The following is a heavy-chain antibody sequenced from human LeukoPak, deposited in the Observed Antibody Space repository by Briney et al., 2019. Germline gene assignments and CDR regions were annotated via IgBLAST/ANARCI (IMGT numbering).Heavy chain of an antibody. CDR2: ISAYNGNT. Sequence: ASVKDSCKASGYTFTSYGISRVRQAPGQGLEWMGWISAYNGNTNYAQKLQGRVTMTTDTSTSTAYMELRSLRSDDTAVYYCASSRYSYGSYFDYWGQGTLVTVSS. CDR1: GYTFTSYG. J-gene: IGHJ4*02. D-gene: IGHD5-18*01. V-gene: IGHV1-18*01. CDR3: ASSRYSYGSYFDY.